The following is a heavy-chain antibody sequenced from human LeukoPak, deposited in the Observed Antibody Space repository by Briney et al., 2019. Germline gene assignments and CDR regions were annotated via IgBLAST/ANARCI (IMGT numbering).Heavy chain of an antibody. CDR2: IIPIFGTA. V-gene: IGHV1-69*13. CDR3: AREGDSSGSVDY. Sequence: SVKLSCKASGGTFSSYAISWVRQAPGQGLEWMGGIIPIFGTANYAQKFQGRVTITADESTSTAYMELSSLRSEDTAVYYCAREGDSSGSVDYWGQGTLVTVSS. D-gene: IGHD3-22*01. J-gene: IGHJ4*02. CDR1: GGTFSSYA.